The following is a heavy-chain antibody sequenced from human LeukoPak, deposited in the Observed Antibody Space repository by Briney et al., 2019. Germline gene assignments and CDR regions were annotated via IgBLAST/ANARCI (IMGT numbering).Heavy chain of an antibody. CDR1: GFTFSRYA. J-gene: IGHJ4*02. V-gene: IGHV3-30*04. Sequence: GGSLRLSCAASGFTFSRYAMHWVRQAPGKGLEWVAVISYDGSNKYYADSVKGRFTISRDNSKNTLYLQMNSLRAEDTAVYYCARADIVVVVAACFDYWGQGTLVTVSS. D-gene: IGHD2-15*01. CDR2: ISYDGSNK. CDR3: ARADIVVVVAACFDY.